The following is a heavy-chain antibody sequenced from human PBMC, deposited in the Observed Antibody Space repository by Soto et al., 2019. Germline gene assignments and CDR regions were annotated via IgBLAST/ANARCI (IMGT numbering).Heavy chain of an antibody. CDR2: MNPNSGNT. D-gene: IGHD6-6*01. CDR3: ARVLRSSSGIYYYYYMDV. V-gene: IGHV1-8*01. CDR1: GYTFTSYD. J-gene: IGHJ6*03. Sequence: ASVKVSCKASGYTFTSYDINWVRQATGLGLEWMGWMNPNSGNTGYAQKFQGRVTMTRNTSISTAYMELSSLRSEDTAVYYCARVLRSSSGIYYYYYMDVWGKGTTVTVSS.